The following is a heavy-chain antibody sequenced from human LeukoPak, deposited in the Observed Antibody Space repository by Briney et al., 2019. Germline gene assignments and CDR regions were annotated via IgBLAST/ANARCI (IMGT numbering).Heavy chain of an antibody. CDR3: ARRGGGLVVAATPWFDP. V-gene: IGHV4-38-2*01. CDR2: IYHSGST. CDR1: GYSISSGYY. J-gene: IGHJ5*02. D-gene: IGHD2-15*01. Sequence: SETLSLTCAVSGYSISSGYYWGWIRQPPGKGLEWIGSIYHSGSTYYNPSLKSRVTISVDTSKNQFSLKLSSVTAADTAVYYCARRGGGLVVAATPWFDPWGQGTLVTVSS.